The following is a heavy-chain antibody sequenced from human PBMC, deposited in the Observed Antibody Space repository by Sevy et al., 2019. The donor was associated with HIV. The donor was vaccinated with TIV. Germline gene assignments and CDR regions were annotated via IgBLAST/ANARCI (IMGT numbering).Heavy chain of an antibody. CDR3: PIVAVEYCTNDCYHRFDH. D-gene: IGHD2-8*01. CDR1: GFTFPIYS. CDR2: ISYDGNNR. J-gene: IGHJ4*02. V-gene: IGHV3-30*04. Sequence: GGSLRLSCVASGFTFPIYSVVWVRRAPGKGLEWLTLISYDGNNRYYADSVKGRFTISRDNSNNILYLQMTSLRVEDTALHFWPIVAVEYCTNDCYHRFDHWGLGTLVTVSS.